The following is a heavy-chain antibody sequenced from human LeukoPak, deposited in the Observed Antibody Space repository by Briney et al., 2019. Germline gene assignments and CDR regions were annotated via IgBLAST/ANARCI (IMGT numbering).Heavy chain of an antibody. J-gene: IGHJ3*02. Sequence: PGGSLRLSCAASGFTFSSYAMSWVRQAPGKGLEWVSAISGSGGSTYYADSVKGRFTISRDNSKNTLYLQMNSLRAEDTAVYYCARQIGRYYYGSGSGAFDIWGQGTMVTVSS. CDR1: GFTFSSYA. CDR3: ARQIGRYYYGSGSGAFDI. V-gene: IGHV3-23*01. CDR2: ISGSGGST. D-gene: IGHD3-10*01.